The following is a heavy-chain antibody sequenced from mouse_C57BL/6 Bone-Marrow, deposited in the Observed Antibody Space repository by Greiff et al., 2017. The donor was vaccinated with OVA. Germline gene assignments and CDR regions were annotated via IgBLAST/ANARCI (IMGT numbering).Heavy chain of an antibody. CDR3: ARRGGSSLFDY. CDR1: GYTFTSYG. J-gene: IGHJ2*01. D-gene: IGHD1-1*01. V-gene: IGHV1-81*01. CDR2: IYPRSGNT. Sequence: QVQLQQSGAELARPGASVKLSCKASGYTFTSYGISWVKQRTGQGLEWIGEIYPRSGNTYYNEKFKGKATLTADQSSSTAYMELLSLTSEDSAVYFCARRGGSSLFDYWGQGTTLTVSS.